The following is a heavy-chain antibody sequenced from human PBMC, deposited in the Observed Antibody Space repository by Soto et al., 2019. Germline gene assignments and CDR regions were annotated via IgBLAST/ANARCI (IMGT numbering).Heavy chain of an antibody. Sequence: SETLSLTCTVSGCSISSSSYYWGWIRQPPGKGLEWIGSIYYSGSTYYNPSLKSRVTISVDTSKNQFSLKLSSVTAADTAVYYCARSVGPKLTYYYDSSGSYYFDYWGQGTLVTVSS. CDR3: ARSVGPKLTYYYDSSGSYYFDY. J-gene: IGHJ4*02. CDR2: IYYSGST. D-gene: IGHD3-22*01. CDR1: GCSISSSSYY. V-gene: IGHV4-39*01.